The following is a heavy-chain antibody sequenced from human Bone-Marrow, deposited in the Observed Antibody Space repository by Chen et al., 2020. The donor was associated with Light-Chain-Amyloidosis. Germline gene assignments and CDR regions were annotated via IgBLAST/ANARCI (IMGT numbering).Heavy chain of an antibody. J-gene: IGHJ5*02. CDR2: MKEDGSEK. V-gene: IGHV3-7*01. CDR3: AGDRGWFDP. Sequence: EVQLVESGGGLVQPGGSLRLSCAASGFSFRRYWMTWVRQVSGKGLEWVAKMKEDGSEKYYVDSVKGRFTISRDSAKNSLYLQMNNLRVEDTAVYYCAGDRGWFDPWGQGTLVTVSS. CDR1: GFSFRRYW.